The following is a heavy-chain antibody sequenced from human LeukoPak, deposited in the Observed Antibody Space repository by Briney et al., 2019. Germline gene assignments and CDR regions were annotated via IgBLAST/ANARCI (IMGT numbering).Heavy chain of an antibody. CDR1: GFSFSKYN. J-gene: IGHJ4*02. Sequence: GGSLRHSCAASGFSFSKYNMNWVRQAPGKGLEWVSSISSGGSYIYYADSVKGRFTISRDNTKNSLYLQMNSLRAEDTAVYLCAREFIGSWYWDSWGQGTLVTVSS. V-gene: IGHV3-21*01. D-gene: IGHD6-13*01. CDR3: AREFIGSWYWDS. CDR2: ISSGGSYI.